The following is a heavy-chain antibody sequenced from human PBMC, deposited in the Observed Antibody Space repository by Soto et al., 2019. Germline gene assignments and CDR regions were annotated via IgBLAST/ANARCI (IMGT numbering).Heavy chain of an antibody. CDR2: INAGNGNT. J-gene: IGHJ4*02. CDR1: GYTFTSYA. D-gene: IGHD3-3*01. V-gene: IGHV1-3*01. Sequence: ASVKVSCKASGYTFTSYAMHWVRQAPGQRLEWMGWINAGNGNTKYSQKFQGGVTITRDTSASTAYMELSSLRSEDTAVYYCARDTVQDFGVVYYFDYWGQGTLVTVSS. CDR3: ARDTVQDFGVVYYFDY.